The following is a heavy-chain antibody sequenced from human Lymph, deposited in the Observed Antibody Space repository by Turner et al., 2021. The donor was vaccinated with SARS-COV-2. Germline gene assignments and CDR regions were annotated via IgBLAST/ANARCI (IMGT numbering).Heavy chain of an antibody. CDR3: ARGPPDFPYYFDY. J-gene: IGHJ4*02. Sequence: EVQLVESGGGLVKPGGSLRLSCAASGFTFSSYSMTWVRQARGKGLEWVSSITFTSSYIYYADSVKGRFTISRDNAKNSLYLQMNSLRAEDTAVYYCARGPPDFPYYFDYWGQGTLVTVSS. D-gene: IGHD2-21*02. CDR2: ITFTSSYI. V-gene: IGHV3-21*01. CDR1: GFTFSSYS.